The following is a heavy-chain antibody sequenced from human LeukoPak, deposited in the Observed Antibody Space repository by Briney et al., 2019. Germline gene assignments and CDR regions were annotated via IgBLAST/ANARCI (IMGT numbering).Heavy chain of an antibody. CDR2: IYSGGST. J-gene: IGHJ4*02. CDR3: ARDQYCSSTSCPFDY. V-gene: IGHV3-66*01. D-gene: IGHD2-2*01. Sequence: GGSLRLSCAASGFTVSSNYMSWVRQAPGKGLEWVSVIYSGGSTYYADSVKGRFTISRDNSKNTLYLQMNSLKAEDTAVYYCARDQYCSSTSCPFDYWGQGTLVTVSS. CDR1: GFTVSSNY.